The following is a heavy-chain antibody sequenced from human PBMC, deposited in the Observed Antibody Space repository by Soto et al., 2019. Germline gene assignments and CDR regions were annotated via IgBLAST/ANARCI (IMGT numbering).Heavy chain of an antibody. CDR2: ISYDGSNQ. J-gene: IGHJ6*02. CDR1: GFTFRSYA. Sequence: QVQLVESGGGVVQPGRSLRLSGAASGFTFRSYAMHWVRQAPGKGLECVAVISYDGSNQFYRDYVKGRFTISRDNSKNTLYLQINSLRYEDTAVYYCARGDREDIAVVVGVRPGEYGVDVWGQGTTVTVSS. D-gene: IGHD2-15*01. V-gene: IGHV3-30-3*01. CDR3: ARGDREDIAVVVGVRPGEYGVDV.